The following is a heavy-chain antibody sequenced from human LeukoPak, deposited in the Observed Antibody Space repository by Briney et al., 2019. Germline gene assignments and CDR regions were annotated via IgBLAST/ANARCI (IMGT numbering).Heavy chain of an antibody. CDR2: ISNDSGGT. CDR3: AKGGSGYFADL. V-gene: IGHV3-23*01. CDR1: GFIFNNYG. J-gene: IGHJ5*02. Sequence: GGSLRLSCAASGFIFNNYGLIWVRQAPGKGLQWVSAISNDSGGTTYADFVKGRFTISRDNSKNTLFLQMSSLRAEDTALYYCAKGGSGYFADLWGQGTLVTVSS. D-gene: IGHD3-22*01.